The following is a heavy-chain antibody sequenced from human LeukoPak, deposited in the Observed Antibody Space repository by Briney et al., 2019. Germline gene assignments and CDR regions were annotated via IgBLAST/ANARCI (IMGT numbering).Heavy chain of an antibody. J-gene: IGHJ4*02. Sequence: GGSLRLSCAVSGVTFSNDGMHWVRQAPGKRLEGVAGTVYDGSNEYYADSVKGRFTIFRDNSKNTLYLQMHSLRAEDTAIYYCAANFDFWGQGTLVTVSS. V-gene: IGHV3-33*01. CDR2: TVYDGSNE. CDR3: AANFDF. CDR1: GVTFSNDG.